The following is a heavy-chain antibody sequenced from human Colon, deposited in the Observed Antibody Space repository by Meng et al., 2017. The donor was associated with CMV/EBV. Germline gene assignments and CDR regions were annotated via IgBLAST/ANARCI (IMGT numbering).Heavy chain of an antibody. CDR1: GASVSSGIYY. J-gene: IGHJ3*02. Sequence: SETLSLTCSVSGASVSSGIYYWSWILQPPGKGLEWIGFIYHSGTTNYNPPLKSRVTLSVDKSKNQFSLRLSSVTAADTAVYYCARWGEYCSSPSCYLGAFDIWGQGTVVTVSS. D-gene: IGHD2-2*01. V-gene: IGHV4-61*01. CDR3: ARWGEYCSSPSCYLGAFDI. CDR2: IYHSGTT.